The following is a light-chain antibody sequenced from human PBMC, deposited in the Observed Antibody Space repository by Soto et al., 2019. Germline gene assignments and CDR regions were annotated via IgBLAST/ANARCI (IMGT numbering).Light chain of an antibody. V-gene: IGKV1-9*01. J-gene: IGKJ5*01. CDR2: AAS. CDR3: QPLTSYPIT. Sequence: DIQLTQSPSFLSAYVGDRVTITCRASQGISTYLACYQQIPGKAPKLLISAASTLQSGVPSRLSGRGSGTEFTLTISSLQPEDFATYYCQPLTSYPITFGQGTRLEIK. CDR1: QGISTY.